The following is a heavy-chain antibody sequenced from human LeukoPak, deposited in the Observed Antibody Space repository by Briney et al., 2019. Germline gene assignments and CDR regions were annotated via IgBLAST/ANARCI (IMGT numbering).Heavy chain of an antibody. V-gene: IGHV4-38-2*01. CDR2: IYYSGST. Sequence: SETLSLTCAVSGYSISSGYYWGWIRQPPGKGLEWIGSIYYSGSTYYNPSLKSRVTISVDTSKSQFSLKLSSVTAADTAVYYCARVATTTNPPQRPFDYWGQGTLVTVSS. D-gene: IGHD5-12*01. J-gene: IGHJ4*02. CDR1: GYSISSGYY. CDR3: ARVATTTNPPQRPFDY.